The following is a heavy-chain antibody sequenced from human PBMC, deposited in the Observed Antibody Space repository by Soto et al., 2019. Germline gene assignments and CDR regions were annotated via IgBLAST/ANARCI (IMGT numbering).Heavy chain of an antibody. CDR1: GFTFSNVW. V-gene: IGHV3-15*07. CDR2: IKSKNDGGTT. D-gene: IGHD6-19*01. CDR3: TPLALKYSSGWYEFSD. Sequence: EVQLVESGGGLVKPGGSLRLSCAASGFTFSNVWMNWVRQAPGKGLEWVGRIKSKNDGGTTDYAAPVKSRFTISRDDAKNTLYLQMNSLKTEDTAVYYCTPLALKYSSGWYEFSDWGQGTLVTVSS. J-gene: IGHJ4*02.